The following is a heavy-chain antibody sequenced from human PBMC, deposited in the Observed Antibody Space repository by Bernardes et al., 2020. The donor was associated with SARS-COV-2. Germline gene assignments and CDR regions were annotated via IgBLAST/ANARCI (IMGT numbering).Heavy chain of an antibody. Sequence: GSLRLSCAASGFTFSDHYMDWVRQAPGKGLEWVGRTRNKANSYTTEYAASVKGRFTISRDDSKNSLYLQMNSLKTEDTAVYYCARGISTVTAYYYYGMDVWGQGTTVTVSS. J-gene: IGHJ6*02. CDR1: GFTFSDHY. CDR3: ARGISTVTAYYYYGMDV. CDR2: TRNKANSYTT. D-gene: IGHD4-17*01. V-gene: IGHV3-72*01.